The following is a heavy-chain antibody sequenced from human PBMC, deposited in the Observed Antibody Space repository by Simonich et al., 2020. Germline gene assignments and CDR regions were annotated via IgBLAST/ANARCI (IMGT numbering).Heavy chain of an antibody. D-gene: IGHD3-16*01. CDR1: GFTFSSYS. V-gene: IGHV3-21*01. CDR2: ISSSSSYI. J-gene: IGHJ3*02. CDR3: AREQARGGAFDI. Sequence: EVQLVESGGGLVKPGGSLRLSCAASGFTFSSYSMNWVRQAPGKGGVWVSSISSSSSYIYYADSVKDRFTISRDNAKNSLYLQMNSLRAEDTAVYYCAREQARGGAFDIWGQGTMVTVSS.